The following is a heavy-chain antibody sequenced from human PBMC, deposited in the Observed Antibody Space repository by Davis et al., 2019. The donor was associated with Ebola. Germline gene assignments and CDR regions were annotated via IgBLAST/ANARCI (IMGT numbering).Heavy chain of an antibody. CDR1: GFSSRNSA. D-gene: IGHD1-26*01. CDR3: AAGLGAIDY. J-gene: IGHJ4*02. Sequence: SVKVSCKASGFSSRNSAMQWVRQARGQRLEWIGWIVVGSGNTKYAQKFQERVTITRDMSTSTAYIELSSLRSEDTAVYYCAAGLGAIDYWGQGTLVTVSS. CDR2: IVVGSGNT. V-gene: IGHV1-58*02.